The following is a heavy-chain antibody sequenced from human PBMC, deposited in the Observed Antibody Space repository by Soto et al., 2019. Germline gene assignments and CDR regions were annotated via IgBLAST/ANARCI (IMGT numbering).Heavy chain of an antibody. D-gene: IGHD2-21*02. J-gene: IGHJ3*02. Sequence: PSETLSLTCTVSGGAISSYYCSCIRHPPWKGLEWIGYIYYSGTTNYNPSLKSRVTISVDTSKNQFSLKLSSVTAADTAVYYCASTHIVVVTDAFDIWGQGTMVTVSS. CDR3: ASTHIVVVTDAFDI. V-gene: IGHV4-59*01. CDR2: IYYSGTT. CDR1: GGAISSYY.